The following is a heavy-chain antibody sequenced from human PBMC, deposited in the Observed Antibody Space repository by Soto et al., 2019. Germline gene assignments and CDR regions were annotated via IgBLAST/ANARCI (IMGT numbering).Heavy chain of an antibody. D-gene: IGHD3-3*01. CDR1: GFTFSSYA. Sequence: QVRLVESGGGVVQPGRSLRLSCAASGFTFSSYAMHWVRQAPGKGLEWVAVISYDGSNKYYADSVKGRFTISRDNSKNTLYLQMNSLRAEDTAVYYCVSETLRFWMDVWGQGTTVTVSS. CDR2: ISYDGSNK. J-gene: IGHJ6*02. V-gene: IGHV3-30-3*01. CDR3: VSETLRFWMDV.